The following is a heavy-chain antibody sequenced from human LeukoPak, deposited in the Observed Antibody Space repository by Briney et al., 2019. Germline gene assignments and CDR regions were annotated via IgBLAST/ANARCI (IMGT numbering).Heavy chain of an antibody. CDR3: ARDYYGSGSPHGFDS. CDR2: IYYTGST. Sequence: KPSETLSLTFTVPGXSIGRNYWSWIRQPPGKGLEWIGYIYYTGSTYYNPSLKSRVSISVDTSKNQFSLKLSSVTAADTAVYYCARDYYGSGSPHGFDSWGQGILVTVSS. D-gene: IGHD3-10*01. V-gene: IGHV4-59*06. J-gene: IGHJ4*02. CDR1: GXSIGRNY.